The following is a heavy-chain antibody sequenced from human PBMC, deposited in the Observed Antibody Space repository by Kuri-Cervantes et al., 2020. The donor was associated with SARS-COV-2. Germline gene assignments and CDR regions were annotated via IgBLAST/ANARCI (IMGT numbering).Heavy chain of an antibody. D-gene: IGHD6-19*01. Sequence: LSLTFADSGFTFSSNWMSWVRQAPGKGLEWVANIKQDGSEKYYVDSVKGRFTISRDNAKNSLYLQMNSLRAEDTAVYYCTRPSSGWSYFDYWGQGTLVTVSS. CDR1: GFTFSSNW. CDR2: IKQDGSEK. CDR3: TRPSSGWSYFDY. V-gene: IGHV3-7*05. J-gene: IGHJ4*02.